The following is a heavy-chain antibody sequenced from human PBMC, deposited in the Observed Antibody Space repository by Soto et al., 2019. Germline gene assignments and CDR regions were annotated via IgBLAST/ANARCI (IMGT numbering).Heavy chain of an antibody. V-gene: IGHV1-3*05. CDR3: ARQRTTVTTMVSAEFDY. J-gene: IGHJ4*02. D-gene: IGHD4-17*01. CDR1: GYTFTSYA. CDR2: INAGNGNT. Sequence: QVQLVQSGAEEKKPGASVKVSCKASGYTFTSYAMHWVRQAPGQRLEWMGWINAGNGNTKYSQKFQGRVTITRDTSASTAYMELSSLRSEDTAVYYCARQRTTVTTMVSAEFDYWGQGTLVTVSS.